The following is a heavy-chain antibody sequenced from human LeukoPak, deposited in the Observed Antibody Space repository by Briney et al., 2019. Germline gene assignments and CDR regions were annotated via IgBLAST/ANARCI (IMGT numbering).Heavy chain of an antibody. V-gene: IGHV4-34*08. CDR2: INHSGST. D-gene: IGHD1-26*01. CDR3: ARRQGATDY. CDR1: GFTFSSYW. Sequence: SGGSLRLSCAASGFTFSSYWMSWVRQPPGKGLEWIGEINHSGSTNYNPSLKSRVTISVDTSKNQFSLKLSSVTAADTAVYYCARRQGATDYWGQGTLVTVSS. J-gene: IGHJ4*02.